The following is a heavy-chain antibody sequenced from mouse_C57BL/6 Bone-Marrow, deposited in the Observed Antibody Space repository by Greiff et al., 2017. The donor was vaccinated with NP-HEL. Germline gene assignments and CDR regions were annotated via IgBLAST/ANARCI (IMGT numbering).Heavy chain of an antibody. J-gene: IGHJ3*01. CDR2: IDPSASNT. CDR3: ASLYGYDGAWFAY. D-gene: IGHD2-2*01. V-gene: IGHV1-59*01. CDR1: GYTFTSYW. Sequence: QVQLQQPGAELVRPGTSVKLSCKASGYTFTSYWMHWVKQRPGQGLEWIGVIDPSASNTNYHQKVKGKAKLTVDTSSSTAYMQLSSLTSEDSAVYYCASLYGYDGAWFAYWGQGTLVTVSA.